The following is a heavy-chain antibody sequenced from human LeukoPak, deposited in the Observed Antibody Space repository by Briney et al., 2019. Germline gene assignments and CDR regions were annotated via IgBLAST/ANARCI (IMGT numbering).Heavy chain of an antibody. D-gene: IGHD1-14*01. CDR3: ARALPEDWFDP. Sequence: PSQTLSLTCTVSGGSISSGSYYWSWIRQPAGKGLEWIGRIYTSGSTNYNPSLKSRVTISVDTSKNQFSLKLSSVTAADTAVYYCARALPEDWFDPWGQGTLVTVSS. J-gene: IGHJ5*02. CDR2: IYTSGST. CDR1: GGSISSGSYY. V-gene: IGHV4-61*02.